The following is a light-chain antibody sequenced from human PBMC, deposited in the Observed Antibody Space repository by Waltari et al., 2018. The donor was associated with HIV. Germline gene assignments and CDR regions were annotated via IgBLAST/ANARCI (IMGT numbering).Light chain of an antibody. CDR2: HVS. V-gene: IGLV2-14*03. Sequence: QSALTQPASVSGSPGQSITISCTGTSREVGGVNYVSWYQQHPGKAPKLMIYHVSNRPSGVSNRFSGSKSGNTASLTISGLQAEDEADYYCTSYTSSNTLVIFGGGTKLTVL. J-gene: IGLJ2*01. CDR1: SREVGGVNY. CDR3: TSYTSSNTLVI.